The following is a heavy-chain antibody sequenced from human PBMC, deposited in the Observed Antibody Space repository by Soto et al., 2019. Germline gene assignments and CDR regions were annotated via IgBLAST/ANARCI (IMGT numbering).Heavy chain of an antibody. Sequence: GGSLRLSCAASGFTFDDYGMSWVRQAPGKGLEWVSGINWNGGSTEYADSVKGRFTISRDNAKNSLYLQMNSLRAEDTALYHCARLATVTSAVRGFFDPWGRGTLVTVSS. J-gene: IGHJ5*02. V-gene: IGHV3-20*01. CDR1: GFTFDDYG. CDR2: INWNGGST. D-gene: IGHD4-17*01. CDR3: ARLATVTSAVRGFFDP.